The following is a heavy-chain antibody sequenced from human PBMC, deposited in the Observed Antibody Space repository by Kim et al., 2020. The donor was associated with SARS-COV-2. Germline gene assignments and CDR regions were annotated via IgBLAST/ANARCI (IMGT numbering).Heavy chain of an antibody. D-gene: IGHD3-10*01. Sequence: GNTYYADSGQGRFIISRDNSKKTLYLLMNSLRAEDTAVYYCAKGYYYMDYWGQGTLVTVSS. J-gene: IGHJ4*02. CDR3: AKGYYYMDY. CDR2: GNT. V-gene: IGHV3-23*01.